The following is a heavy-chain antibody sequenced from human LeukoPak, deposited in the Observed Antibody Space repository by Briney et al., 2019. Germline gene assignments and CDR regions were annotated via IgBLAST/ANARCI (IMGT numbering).Heavy chain of an antibody. V-gene: IGHV3-21*06. CDR3: ARADCSGSTCYLRHSWFDP. CDR1: GFTLSTFD. CDR2: ISTSSRYI. Sequence: GGSLRLSCAASGFTLSTFDMNWVRQAPGKGLEWVSSISTSSRYIYYRYSVKGRFTISRDDAKNSLYLQMNSLTVEDTAVYYCARADCSGSTCYLRHSWFDPWGQGTLVTVSS. J-gene: IGHJ5*02. D-gene: IGHD2-2*01.